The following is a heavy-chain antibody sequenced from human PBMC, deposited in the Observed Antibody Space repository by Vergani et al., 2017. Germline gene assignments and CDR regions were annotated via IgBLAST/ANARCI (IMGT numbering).Heavy chain of an antibody. J-gene: IGHJ2*01. D-gene: IGHD3-10*01. CDR3: ARAILSFGELLIEGSRYSDV. Sequence: QVQLVQSGTEVKRPGASVKVSCKASGYTFDTYGITWVRQAPGQGLEWMGWTSIDKGERKSAQRFEGRVTMTTDTSTSTAYMELRNLSHDDTAVYYCARAILSFGELLIEGSRYSDVWGRGTLVSVSS. CDR2: TSIDKGER. V-gene: IGHV1-18*04. CDR1: GYTFDTYG.